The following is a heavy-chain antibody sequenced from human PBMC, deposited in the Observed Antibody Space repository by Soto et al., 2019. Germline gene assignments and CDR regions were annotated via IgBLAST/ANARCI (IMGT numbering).Heavy chain of an antibody. J-gene: IGHJ3*02. Sequence: PGGSLRLSCAASGFTFSRYSMNWVRQAPGKGLEWVSSISSSSSYIYYADSVKGRFTISRDNAKNSLYLQMNSLRAEDTAVYYCATGQYYYDSSGYRFDIWGQGTMVTVSS. CDR3: ATGQYYYDSSGYRFDI. V-gene: IGHV3-21*01. D-gene: IGHD3-22*01. CDR2: ISSSSSYI. CDR1: GFTFSRYS.